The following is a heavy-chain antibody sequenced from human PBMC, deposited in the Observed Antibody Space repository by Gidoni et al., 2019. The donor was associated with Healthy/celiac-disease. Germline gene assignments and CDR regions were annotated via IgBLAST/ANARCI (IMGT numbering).Heavy chain of an antibody. CDR2: ISYDVSNK. J-gene: IGHJ3*02. Sequence: QVQLVESGGGEVQPGRSMRLSCAASGVTFSSYGMHWVRQAPGKGLEWLAVISYDVSNKYYADSVKGRFTISRDNSKNTLYLQMNSLRAEDTAVYYCAKGSGSFDAFDIWGQGTMVTVSS. CDR1: GVTFSSYG. D-gene: IGHD3-10*01. V-gene: IGHV3-30*18. CDR3: AKGSGSFDAFDI.